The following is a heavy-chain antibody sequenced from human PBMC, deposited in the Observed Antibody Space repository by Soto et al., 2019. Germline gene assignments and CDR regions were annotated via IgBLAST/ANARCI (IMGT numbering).Heavy chain of an antibody. D-gene: IGHD3-10*01. J-gene: IGHJ4*02. CDR3: AGGGGSVDY. CDR2: IYYSGST. CDR1: GGSISSYY. Sequence: ASETLSLTCTVSGGSISSYYWSWIRQPPGKGLEWIGYIYYSGSTNYNPSLKSRVTISVDTSKNQFSLKLSSVTAADTAVYYCAGGGGSVDYWGQGTLVTVSS. V-gene: IGHV4-59*01.